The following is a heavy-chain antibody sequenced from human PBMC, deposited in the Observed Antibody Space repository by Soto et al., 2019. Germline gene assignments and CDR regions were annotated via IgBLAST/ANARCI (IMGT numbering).Heavy chain of an antibody. D-gene: IGHD3-22*01. CDR2: ISAYNDNT. CDR3: ARDVSPDYYDSSGYYIPDY. CDR1: GYTFTSYG. Sequence: ASVKVSCKASGYTFTSYGISWVRQAPGQGLEWMGWISAYNDNTNYAQKLQGRVTMTTDTSTSTAYMELRSLRSDDTAVYYCARDVSPDYYDSSGYYIPDYWGQGTLVTVSS. J-gene: IGHJ4*02. V-gene: IGHV1-18*04.